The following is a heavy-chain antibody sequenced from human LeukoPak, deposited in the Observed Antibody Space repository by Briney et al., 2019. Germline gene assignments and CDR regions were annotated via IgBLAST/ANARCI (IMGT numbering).Heavy chain of an antibody. D-gene: IGHD3-10*01. J-gene: IGHJ4*02. CDR1: AFTLGDYA. Sequence: PGGSLRLSCTASAFTLGDYAMSWVRPAPGKGLEWVGFIRSKAYGGTTEYAASVTGRLTISRDDSKSIAYLQMNSLQTEDTAVYYFTRRGWGSYYRLDDNRFDYWGQGTLVTVPS. V-gene: IGHV3-49*04. CDR2: IRSKAYGGTT. CDR3: TRRGWGSYYRLDDNRFDY.